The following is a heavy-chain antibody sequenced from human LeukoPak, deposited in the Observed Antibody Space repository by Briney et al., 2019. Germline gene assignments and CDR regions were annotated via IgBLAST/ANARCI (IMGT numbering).Heavy chain of an antibody. CDR3: ARDYYDSSGYYGY. CDR2: ISYDGNNK. J-gene: IGHJ4*02. CDR1: GFNFGSYS. D-gene: IGHD3-22*01. Sequence: RRSLRLSCAASGFNFGSYSMHWVRQAPGKGLEWVAVISYDGNNKYYADSVKGRFTISRDNSKNTLYLQMNSLRAEDTAVYYCARDYYDSSGYYGYWGQGTLVTVPS. V-gene: IGHV3-30-3*01.